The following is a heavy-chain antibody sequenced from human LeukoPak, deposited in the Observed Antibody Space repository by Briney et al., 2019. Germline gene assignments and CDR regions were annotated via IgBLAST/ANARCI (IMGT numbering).Heavy chain of an antibody. CDR1: RFTFSSYA. J-gene: IGHJ4*02. CDR2: ISGRGGST. D-gene: IGHD3-16*01. CDR3: AKGYYDYVWGSYYFDY. Sequence: PGGSLRLSCAASRFTFSSYAMSWVRQAPGKGLEWVSAISGRGGSTYYADSVKGRFTISSHNSRDTLYLQMSSLRAEDTAVYYCAKGYYDYVWGSYYFDYWGQGTLVTVSS. V-gene: IGHV3-23*01.